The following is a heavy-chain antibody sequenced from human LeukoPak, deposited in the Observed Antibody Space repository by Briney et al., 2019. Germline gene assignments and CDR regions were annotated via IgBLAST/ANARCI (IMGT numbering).Heavy chain of an antibody. J-gene: IGHJ4*02. Sequence: PSETLSLTCTVSGASISSYCWSSVRQPPGRGLEWNGYIYYSGSTNYNPSLKSRVTISVDTSKNQLSLKLSSVTAADTAVYYCARSRDGYPSGLGYWGQGTLVTVSS. V-gene: IGHV4-59*01. CDR3: ARSRDGYPSGLGY. CDR2: IYYSGST. CDR1: GASISSYC. D-gene: IGHD5-24*01.